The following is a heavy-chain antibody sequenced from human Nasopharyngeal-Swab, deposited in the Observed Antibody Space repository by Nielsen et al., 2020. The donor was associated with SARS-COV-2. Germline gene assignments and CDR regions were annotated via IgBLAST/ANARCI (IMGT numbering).Heavy chain of an antibody. J-gene: IGHJ6*03. CDR2: VYYSGST. D-gene: IGHD3-9*01. CDR3: ARGDILTPYFYMDV. CDR1: GGSISSYY. V-gene: IGHV4-59*01. Sequence: SETLSLTCTVSGGSISSYYWNWVRQPPGKGLEWIAYVYYSGSTKDNPSLKSRVTISVDRAKNQASLKLTSVTAADTAVYYCARGDILTPYFYMDVWGRGTTVAVSS.